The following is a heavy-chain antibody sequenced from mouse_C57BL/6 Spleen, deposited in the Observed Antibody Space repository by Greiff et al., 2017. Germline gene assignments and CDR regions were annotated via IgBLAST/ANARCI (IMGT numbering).Heavy chain of an antibody. CDR1: GYTFTSYW. D-gene: IGHD1-1*01. CDR2: IDPSDSCT. CDR3: AREFFCYGSSLNYFDY. J-gene: IGHJ2*01. V-gene: IGHV1-50*01. Sequence: QVQLQQPGAELVKPGASVKLSCKASGYTFTSYWMQWVKQRPGQGLEWIGEIDPSDSCTNYNQKFKGKATLTVDTSSSTAYMQLSILTSKDSAVYDYAREFFCYGSSLNYFDYWGQGTTLTVSS.